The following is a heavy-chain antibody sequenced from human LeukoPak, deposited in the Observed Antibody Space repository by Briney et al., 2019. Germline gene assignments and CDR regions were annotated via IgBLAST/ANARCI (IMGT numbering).Heavy chain of an antibody. J-gene: IGHJ4*02. Sequence: GGSLRLSCAASGFTFSSYAMSWVRQAPGKGLEWVSGISTSGGSTSYADSVKGRFTISRDNSRNTLYMQMNSLRDEDTAVYYCAIMHRYYDGSGYWVQWGQGTLVTVSS. CDR1: GFTFSSYA. D-gene: IGHD3-22*01. CDR3: AIMHRYYDGSGYWVQ. CDR2: ISTSGGST. V-gene: IGHV3-23*01.